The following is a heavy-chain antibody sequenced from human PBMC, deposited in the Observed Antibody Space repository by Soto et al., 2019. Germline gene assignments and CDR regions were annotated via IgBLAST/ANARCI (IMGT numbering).Heavy chain of an antibody. CDR2: INHSGST. D-gene: IGHD6-13*01. J-gene: IGHJ4*02. V-gene: IGHV4-34*01. Sequence: QVQLQQWGAGLLKPSETLSLTCAVYGGSFSGYYWSWIRQPPGKGLEWIGEINHSGSTNYNPSLKSRVTISVDTSKNQFSLKLSSVTAADTAVYYCARGKGSSENFDYWGQGTLVTVSS. CDR1: GGSFSGYY. CDR3: ARGKGSSENFDY.